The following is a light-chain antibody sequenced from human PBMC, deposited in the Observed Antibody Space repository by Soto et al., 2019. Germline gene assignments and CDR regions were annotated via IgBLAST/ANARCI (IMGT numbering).Light chain of an antibody. CDR2: DIT. V-gene: IGLV2-14*01. CDR3: SSYTKSNTLV. Sequence: QSALTQPASVSGSPGQSITISCTGTSSDVGGYNSVSWYQQHPGKAPKLMIYDITSRPSGVYDRFSGSQSGTKDSLTISGLQAEDEADYYCSSYTKSNTLVFGAGTKVNVL. CDR1: SSDVGGYNS. J-gene: IGLJ1*01.